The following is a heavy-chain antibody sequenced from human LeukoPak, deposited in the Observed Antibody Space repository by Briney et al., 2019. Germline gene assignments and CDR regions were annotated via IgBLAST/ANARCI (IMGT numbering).Heavy chain of an antibody. CDR2: ISGSGGST. CDR3: AKDSAYSSGWYYFDP. Sequence: GGSLRLSCAASGFTFRSYAMNWVRQAPGKGLEWVSGISGSGGSTYYADSVKGRVTISRDNSKNTLYLQMNSLRDEDTAVYYCAKDSAYSSGWYYFDPWGQGILVTVSS. J-gene: IGHJ4*02. V-gene: IGHV3-23*01. CDR1: GFTFRSYA. D-gene: IGHD6-13*01.